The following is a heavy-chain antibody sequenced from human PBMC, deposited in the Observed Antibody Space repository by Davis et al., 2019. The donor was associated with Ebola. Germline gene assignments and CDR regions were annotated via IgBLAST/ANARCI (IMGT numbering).Heavy chain of an antibody. V-gene: IGHV3-15*07. J-gene: IGHJ5*02. CDR3: ARDLLGFGEFGWFDP. Sequence: GESLKISCAASGFTFSNAWMNWVRQAPGKGLEWVGRIKSKTDGGTTDYAAPVKGRFTISRDNAKNSLYLQMNSLRAEDTAVYYCARDLLGFGEFGWFDPWGQGTLVTVSS. CDR1: GFTFSNAW. D-gene: IGHD3-10*01. CDR2: IKSKTDGGTT.